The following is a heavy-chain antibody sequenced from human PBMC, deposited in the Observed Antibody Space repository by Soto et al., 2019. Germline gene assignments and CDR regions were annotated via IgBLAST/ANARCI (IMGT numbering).Heavy chain of an antibody. CDR2: ISSSSSTI. CDR3: ARGRAPRPYYYDSSGGWFDP. CDR1: GFTFSSYS. V-gene: IGHV3-48*02. J-gene: IGHJ5*02. Sequence: HPGGSLRLSCAASGFTFSSYSMNWVRQAPGKGLEWVPYISSSSSTIYYADSVKGRFTISRDNAKNSLYLQMNSLRDEDTAVYYCARGRAPRPYYYDSSGGWFDPWGQGTLVTVSS. D-gene: IGHD3-22*01.